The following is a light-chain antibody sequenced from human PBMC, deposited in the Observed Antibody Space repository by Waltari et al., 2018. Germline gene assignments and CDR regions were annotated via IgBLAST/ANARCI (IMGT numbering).Light chain of an antibody. CDR3: QVWDSGSDHYV. Sequence: SYVLTQPPSVSVAPGQTARISCDGNNIGSKNVPWYQQKPGQAPVLVGYDDGDRPSGRPGRFSGSNSGKTATLTISRVDAGDEADYCCQVWDSGSDHYVFGTVTKVTVL. V-gene: IGLV3-21*02. J-gene: IGLJ1*01. CDR1: NIGSKN. CDR2: DDG.